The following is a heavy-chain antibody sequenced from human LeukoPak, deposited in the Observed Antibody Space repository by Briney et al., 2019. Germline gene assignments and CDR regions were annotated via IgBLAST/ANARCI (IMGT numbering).Heavy chain of an antibody. J-gene: IGHJ4*02. CDR3: ARAIQFGGYFDY. CDR1: GFSVSNNY. CDR2: IFGAGTT. V-gene: IGHV3-53*01. Sequence: PGGSLRLSCAASGFSVSNNYMSWVRQAPGKGLEWVSVIFGAGTTYYADSVKGRFTISRDNSKNTLYLQMNSLRAEDTAVYYCARAIQFGGYFDYWGQGTLVTVST. D-gene: IGHD2-15*01.